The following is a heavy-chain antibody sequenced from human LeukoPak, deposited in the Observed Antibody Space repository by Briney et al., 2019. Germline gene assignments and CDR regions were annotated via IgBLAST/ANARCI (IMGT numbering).Heavy chain of an antibody. CDR2: IYYGGTT. D-gene: IGHD4-17*01. CDR3: ARLNDFGAALDY. V-gene: IGHV4-59*01. Sequence: SETLSLTCNVSNSAISSFYWSWIRQPPGKGREWLGYIYYGGTTKYNSSLESRVSMSIDASRDQFSLRLASVTAADTAVYYCARLNDFGAALDYWGQGTLVIVSS. J-gene: IGHJ4*02. CDR1: NSAISSFY.